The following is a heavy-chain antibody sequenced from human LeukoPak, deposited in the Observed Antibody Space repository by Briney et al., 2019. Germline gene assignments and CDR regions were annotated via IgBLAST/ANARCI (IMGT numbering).Heavy chain of an antibody. CDR1: GYTFPGYY. J-gene: IGHJ6*02. V-gene: IGHV1-2*02. CDR3: ARMAVAGTYYYYYGMDV. Sequence: ASVNVSCKASGYTFPGYYMHWVRQAPGQGLEWMGWINPNSGGTNYAQKFQGRVTMTRDTSISTAYMELSRLRSDDTAVYYCARMAVAGTYYYYYGMDVWGQGTTVTVSS. CDR2: INPNSGGT. D-gene: IGHD6-19*01.